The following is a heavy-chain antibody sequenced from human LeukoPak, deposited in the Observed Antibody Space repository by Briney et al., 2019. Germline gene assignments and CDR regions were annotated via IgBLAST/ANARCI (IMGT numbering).Heavy chain of an antibody. D-gene: IGHD4-17*01. CDR1: GVSISSGGYY. Sequence: SETLSLTCAVSGVSISSGGYYWSWIRQHPGKGLEWIGYIYDSGSTYYNPSVKSRVTISVDTSKNQFSLKLSSVTAADTAVYYCARVPDYGDYVGSFDYWGQGTLVTVSS. V-gene: IGHV4-31*11. J-gene: IGHJ4*02. CDR3: ARVPDYGDYVGSFDY. CDR2: IYDSGST.